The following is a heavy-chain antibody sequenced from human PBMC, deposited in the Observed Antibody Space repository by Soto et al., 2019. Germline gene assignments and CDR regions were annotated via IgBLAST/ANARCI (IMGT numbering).Heavy chain of an antibody. V-gene: IGHV3-7*03. J-gene: IGHJ3*02. CDR3: ARDGTDDAFDI. Sequence: PVGSLRLSCAASGFTFSSFWMSWVRQAPGKGLEWVAKIKHDGSEKFYVNSVEGRFTISRDSTENSLYLQMNSLRVADTAVYYCARDGTDDAFDIWGQGTMVTVSS. CDR1: GFTFSSFW. CDR2: IKHDGSEK.